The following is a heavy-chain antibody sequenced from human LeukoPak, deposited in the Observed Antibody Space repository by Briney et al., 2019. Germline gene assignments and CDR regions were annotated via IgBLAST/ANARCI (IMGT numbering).Heavy chain of an antibody. CDR3: AKVLRYCSSTSCYPDYFDY. CDR2: ISGSGGIT. Sequence: GGSLRLSCAASGFTFSSYAMSWVRQAPGKGLEWVSAISGSGGITYYADSVKGRFTISRDNSKNTLYLQMNSLRAEDTAVYYCAKVLRYCSSTSCYPDYFDYWGQGTLVTVSS. D-gene: IGHD2-2*01. V-gene: IGHV3-23*01. CDR1: GFTFSSYA. J-gene: IGHJ4*02.